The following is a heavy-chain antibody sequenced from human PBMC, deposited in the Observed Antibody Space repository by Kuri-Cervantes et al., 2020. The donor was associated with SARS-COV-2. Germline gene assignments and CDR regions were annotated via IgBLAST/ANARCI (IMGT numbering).Heavy chain of an antibody. CDR3: ARRGEIVVVVAAEHYYYYGMDV. Sequence: ASVKVSCKASGYTFTSYGISWVRQAPGQGLEWMGWISAYNGNTNYAQKLQGRVTMTTDTSTSTAYMELRSLRSDDTAVYYCARRGEIVVVVAAEHYYYYGMDVWGQGTTVTVSS. J-gene: IGHJ6*02. CDR1: GYTFTSYG. CDR2: ISAYNGNT. D-gene: IGHD2-15*01. V-gene: IGHV1-18*01.